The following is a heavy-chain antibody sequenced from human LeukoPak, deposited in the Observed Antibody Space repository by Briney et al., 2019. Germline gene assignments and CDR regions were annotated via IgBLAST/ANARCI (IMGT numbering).Heavy chain of an antibody. CDR1: GFTFSSYW. V-gene: IGHV3-7*05. CDR2: IKVGGSEK. Sequence: RVSLRLSCAASGFTFSSYWMSWVRQAPGKGREWVANIKVGGSEKYYVDSVKGRFAISRDNAKNSLYLQMNSLRAEDTAVYYCARDQRYCSSSSCPWERFDYWGQGTLVTVSS. CDR3: ARDQRYCSSSSCPWERFDY. D-gene: IGHD2-2*01. J-gene: IGHJ4*02.